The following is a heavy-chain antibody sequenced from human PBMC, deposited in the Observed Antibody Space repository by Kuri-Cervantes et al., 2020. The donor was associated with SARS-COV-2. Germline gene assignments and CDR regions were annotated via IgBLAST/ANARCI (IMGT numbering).Heavy chain of an antibody. V-gene: IGHV6-1*01. D-gene: IGHD6-6*01. CDR1: GDSVSSNSAA. J-gene: IGHJ6*02. CDR3: ARGERIAARPSYGMDV. CDR2: TYYRSKWYD. Sequence: SQTLSLTCAISGDSVSSNSAAWNWIRQSPSRGLEWLGRTYYRSKWYDDYAVSVKSRITINPDTSKNRFSLQLNSVTPEDTAVYYCARGERIAARPSYGMDVWGQGTTVTVSS.